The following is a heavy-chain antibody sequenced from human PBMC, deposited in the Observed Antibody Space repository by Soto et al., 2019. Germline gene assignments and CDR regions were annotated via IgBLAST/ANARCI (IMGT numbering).Heavy chain of an antibody. Sequence: QVQLVQSGAEVKKPGSSVKVSCKASGGTFNSYTINWVRQAPGQGLEWMGGITPIFGRRNYAQKFQDRVTITADESTNTAYMELRDLTSDDTAVYYXXRVPXXVXXXTXXXXGACFDLWGEGALVTVSS. CDR1: GGTFNSYT. CDR3: XRVPXXVXXXTXXXXGACFDL. V-gene: IGHV1-69*01. J-gene: IGHJ5*02. D-gene: IGHD2-8*01. CDR2: ITPIFGRR.